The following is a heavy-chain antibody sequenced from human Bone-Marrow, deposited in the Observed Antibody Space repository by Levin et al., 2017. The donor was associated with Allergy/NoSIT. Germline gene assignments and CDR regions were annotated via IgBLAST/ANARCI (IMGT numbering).Heavy chain of an antibody. CDR1: GYTFTTYG. CDR3: TRHPHPSSGRDF. Sequence: ASVKVSCKASGYTFTTYGLNWVRQAPGQGLNWMGWINPNPGNPTYAQGFTGRFVLSSDTSVTTAYLQISSLKAEDTAVYYCTRHPHPSSGRDFWGQGTLVTVSS. V-gene: IGHV7-4-1*02. J-gene: IGHJ4*02. CDR2: INPNPGNP. D-gene: IGHD6-6*01.